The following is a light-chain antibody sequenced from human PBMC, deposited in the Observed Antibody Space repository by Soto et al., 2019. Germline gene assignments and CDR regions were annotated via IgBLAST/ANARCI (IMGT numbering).Light chain of an antibody. Sequence: EIVLTQSPGTLSLSPGERATLSCRASQSVSTSSLAWYQQRAGQAPRLLIYGASSRATGIPDRFSGSGSGTDFSLTLSRLEPEDFAVYYCQQYGSSPLTFGGGTKVEIK. CDR1: QSVSTSS. CDR2: GAS. CDR3: QQYGSSPLT. J-gene: IGKJ4*01. V-gene: IGKV3-20*01.